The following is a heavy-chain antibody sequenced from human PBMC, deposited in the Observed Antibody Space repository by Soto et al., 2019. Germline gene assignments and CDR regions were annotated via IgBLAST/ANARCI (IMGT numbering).Heavy chain of an antibody. J-gene: IGHJ4*02. CDR2: IYHSGST. D-gene: IGHD3-22*01. V-gene: IGHV4-4*01. Sequence: SETLSLTCAVSGGSISSSNWWSWVRQPPGKGLEWIGEIYHSGSTNYNPSLKSRVTISVDKSKNQFSLKLSSVTAADTAVYCCAQRGGHYYDSSGYYSLFDYWGQGTLVTVSS. CDR3: AQRGGHYYDSSGYYSLFDY. CDR1: GGSISSSNW.